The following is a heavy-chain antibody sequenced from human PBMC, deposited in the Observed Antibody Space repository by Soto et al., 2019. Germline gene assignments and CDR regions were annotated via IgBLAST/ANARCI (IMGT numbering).Heavy chain of an antibody. J-gene: IGHJ4*02. CDR3: AKEADISGYNTED. CDR1: GFTFSSYG. Sequence: GGSLRLSCAASGFTFSSYGMHWVRQAPGKGLEWVAVIWYDGSNKYYADSVKGRFTISRDNSKNTLYLQMNSLRAEDTAVYYCAKEADISGYNTEDWGQGTQVTVSS. D-gene: IGHD3-22*01. V-gene: IGHV3-33*06. CDR2: IWYDGSNK.